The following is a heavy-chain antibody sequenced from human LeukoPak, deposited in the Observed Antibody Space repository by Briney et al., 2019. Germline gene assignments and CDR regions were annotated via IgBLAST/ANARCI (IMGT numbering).Heavy chain of an antibody. D-gene: IGHD4-17*01. Sequence: PSETLSLTCTVSTGSISSSDWWSWVRQPPGKGLEWIGYIYYSGSTNYNPSLKSRVTISVDTSKNQFSLKLSSVTAADTAVYYCARGIYGDFNDYWGQGTLVTVSS. V-gene: IGHV4-4*02. CDR2: IYYSGST. J-gene: IGHJ4*02. CDR1: TGSISSSDW. CDR3: ARGIYGDFNDY.